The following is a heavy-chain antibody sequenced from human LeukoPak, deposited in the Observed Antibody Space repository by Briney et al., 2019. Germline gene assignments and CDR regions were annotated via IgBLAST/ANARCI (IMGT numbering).Heavy chain of an antibody. J-gene: IGHJ3*02. Sequence: PGGSLRLSCAASGFTFSTYAMSWVRQAPGKGLEWVSSITDSGDNTYYADSVKGRFTISRDNSKNTLYLQMNSLRAEDTAVYYCAKGSVGIHAFDIWGQGTMVTVSS. CDR1: GFTFSTYA. D-gene: IGHD1-26*01. CDR3: AKGSVGIHAFDI. V-gene: IGHV3-23*01. CDR2: ITDSGDNT.